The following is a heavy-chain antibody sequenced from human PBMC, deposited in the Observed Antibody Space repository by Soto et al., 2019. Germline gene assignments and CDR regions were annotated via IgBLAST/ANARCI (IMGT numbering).Heavy chain of an antibody. J-gene: IGHJ5*02. CDR1: GYTFGNND. CDR3: ARRATSGTLNWFDP. Sequence: GASVKVSCKASGYTFGNNDISWVRQATGQGLEWMGWMTPNSGNTGYAQKFQGRASMTRNTSITTAYLELSSRISDDTAIYYCARRATSGTLNWFDPWGQGPLFTVAS. CDR2: MTPNSGNT. V-gene: IGHV1-8*01.